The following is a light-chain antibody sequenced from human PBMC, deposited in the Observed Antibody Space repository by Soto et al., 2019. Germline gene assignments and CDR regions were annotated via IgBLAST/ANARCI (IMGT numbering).Light chain of an antibody. Sequence: DIQMTQSPSSLSASVGDRVTITCQASQDISNYLNWYQQKPGKAPKLLIYDASNLETGVPSRFSGSGSGTDFTVTISSLQPEDIATYYCQHYDNLPYTFGQGTKLEIK. J-gene: IGKJ2*01. CDR3: QHYDNLPYT. CDR1: QDISNY. CDR2: DAS. V-gene: IGKV1-33*01.